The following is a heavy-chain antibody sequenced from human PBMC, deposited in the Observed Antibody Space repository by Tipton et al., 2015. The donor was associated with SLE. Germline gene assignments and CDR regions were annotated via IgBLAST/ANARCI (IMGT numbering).Heavy chain of an antibody. CDR2: INHSGST. J-gene: IGHJ4*02. CDR1: GGSFSGYY. D-gene: IGHD1-26*01. V-gene: IGHV4-34*01. Sequence: TLSLTCAVYGGSFSGYYWSWIRQPPGKGLEWIGEINHSGSTNYNPSLKSRVTISVDTSKNQFSLKLSSVTAADTAVYYCARGIRSGSWNYWGQGTLVTVSS. CDR3: ARGIRSGSWNY.